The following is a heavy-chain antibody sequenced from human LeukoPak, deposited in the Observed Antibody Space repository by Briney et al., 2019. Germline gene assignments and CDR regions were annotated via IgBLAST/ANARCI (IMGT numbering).Heavy chain of an antibody. J-gene: IGHJ6*03. CDR1: GGSISSYY. Sequence: PSETLSLTCTVSGGSISSYYWSWIRQPPGKGLEWIGYISYSGSSNYNPSLKSRVSISVDTSKNQFSLKLNSVTAADTAVYYCAREGSAIERRLGGSSSFHYHYYMDVWGKGTTVTVSS. CDR3: AREGSAIERRLGGSSSFHYHYYMDV. V-gene: IGHV4-59*01. CDR2: ISYSGSS. D-gene: IGHD6-13*01.